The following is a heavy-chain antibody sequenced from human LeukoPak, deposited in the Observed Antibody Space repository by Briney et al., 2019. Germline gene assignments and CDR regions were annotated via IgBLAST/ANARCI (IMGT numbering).Heavy chain of an antibody. J-gene: IGHJ4*02. V-gene: IGHV4-59*08. CDR2: IYYSGST. CDR3: ARLRSDYGDYGRGAVDY. D-gene: IGHD4-17*01. Sequence: SETLSLTCTVSGGSISTYYWSWSRQPPGKGLEWNGYIYYSGSTNYNPSPKSRVTISVDTSKNQFSLKLSSVTAADTAVYYCARLRSDYGDYGRGAVDYWGQETLVTVSS. CDR1: GGSISTYY.